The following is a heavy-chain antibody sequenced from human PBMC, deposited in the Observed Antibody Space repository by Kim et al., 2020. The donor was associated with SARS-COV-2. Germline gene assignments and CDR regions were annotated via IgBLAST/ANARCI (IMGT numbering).Heavy chain of an antibody. V-gene: IGHV1-69*13. D-gene: IGHD3-10*01. CDR3: ARERYVRFGELTSYYFDY. J-gene: IGHJ4*02. Sequence: SVKVSCKASGGTFSSYAISWVRQAPGQGLEWMGGIIPIFGTANYAQKFQGRVTITADESTSTAYMELSSLRSEDTAVYYCARERYVRFGELTSYYFDYWGQGTLVTVSS. CDR2: IIPIFGTA. CDR1: GGTFSSYA.